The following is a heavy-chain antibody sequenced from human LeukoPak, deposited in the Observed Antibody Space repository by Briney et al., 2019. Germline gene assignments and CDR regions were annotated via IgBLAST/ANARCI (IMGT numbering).Heavy chain of an antibody. CDR3: ASHSYYDFWSGQHYYYYYMDV. J-gene: IGHJ6*03. V-gene: IGHV1-2*02. Sequence: ASVKVSCKASGYTFTGYYMHWVRQAPGQGLEWMGWINPNSGGTNYAQKFQGRVTMTRDTSISTAYMELSRLRSDDTAVYYCASHSYYDFWSGQHYYYYYMDVWGKGTTVTVSS. D-gene: IGHD3-3*01. CDR2: INPNSGGT. CDR1: GYTFTGYY.